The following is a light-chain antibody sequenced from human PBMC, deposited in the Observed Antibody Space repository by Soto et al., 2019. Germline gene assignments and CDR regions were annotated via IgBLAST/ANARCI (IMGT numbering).Light chain of an antibody. CDR2: EVT. Sequence: QSVLTQPPSASGSPGQSVTISCIGTASAIGRYNYVSWYQHHPGKAPNLIIYEVTKRPSGVPDRFSGSKSGNTASLTVSGLQADDEADYYCNSYVGSNNYVFGTGTKGTVL. CDR3: NSYVGSNNYV. V-gene: IGLV2-8*01. J-gene: IGLJ1*01. CDR1: ASAIGRYNY.